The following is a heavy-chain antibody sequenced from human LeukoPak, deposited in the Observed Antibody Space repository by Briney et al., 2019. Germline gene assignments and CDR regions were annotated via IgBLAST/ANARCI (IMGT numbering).Heavy chain of an antibody. V-gene: IGHV4-59*08. J-gene: IGHJ4*02. CDR1: GGSISSYY. CDR3: ARHGIYYDILLD. CDR2: ISDSGST. Sequence: SETLSLTCVVSGGSISSYYWNWIRQSPGKGLEWIGYISDSGSTNYNPSLRSRVTISVDTSKNQLSLKLSSVTAADTAVYYCARHGIYYDILLDWGQGTLVTVSS. D-gene: IGHD3-9*01.